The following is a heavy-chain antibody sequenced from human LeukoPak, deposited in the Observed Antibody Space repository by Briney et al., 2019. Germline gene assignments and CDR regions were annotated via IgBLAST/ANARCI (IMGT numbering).Heavy chain of an antibody. D-gene: IGHD3-22*01. CDR3: ARSSGLDSSGYYPPGG. Sequence: GGSLRLSCAASGFTFSSYSMNCVRQAPAEGLEWVSSISSSSSYIYYADSVKGRFTISRDNAKNPLYLQMNSLTAEDTAVYSCARSSGLDSSGYYPPGGWGQGTLVTVSS. CDR2: ISSSSSYI. J-gene: IGHJ4*02. V-gene: IGHV3-21*01. CDR1: GFTFSSYS.